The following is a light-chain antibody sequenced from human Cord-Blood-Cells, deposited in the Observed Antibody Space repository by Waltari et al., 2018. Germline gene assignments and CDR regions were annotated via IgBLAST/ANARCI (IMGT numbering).Light chain of an antibody. CDR1: SSDVGGYNY. CDR3: CSYAGSYTFDYV. Sequence: QSALTQPRSVSGSPGQSVTISCTGTSSDVGGYNYVSWYQQHPGKAPKLMIYDVIKRPSGVPDRFSGSKSGNTASLTISGLQAEDEADYYCCSYAGSYTFDYVFGTGTKVTVL. J-gene: IGLJ1*01. V-gene: IGLV2-11*01. CDR2: DVI.